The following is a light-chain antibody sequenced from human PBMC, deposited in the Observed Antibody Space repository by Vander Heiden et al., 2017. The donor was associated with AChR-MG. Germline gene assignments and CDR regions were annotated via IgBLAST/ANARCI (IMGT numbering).Light chain of an antibody. CDR2: EGT. CDR3: GSYGGSNNFI. J-gene: IGLJ2*01. CDR1: SSDIGGYKY. V-gene: IGLV2-8*01. Sequence: QSALTQPPSASGSPGPSVTISCTGTSSDIGGYKYVYWYHQHPGKAPRLIIYEGTRRPSGVPDRFSGSKSGNTASLTVSGRQADDEADYYCGSYGGSNNFIVGGGTKLTVL.